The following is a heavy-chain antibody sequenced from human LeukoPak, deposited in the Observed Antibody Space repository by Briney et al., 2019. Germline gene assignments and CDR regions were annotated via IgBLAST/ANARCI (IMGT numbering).Heavy chain of an antibody. J-gene: IGHJ3*02. V-gene: IGHV4-59*01. CDR1: GGSISSYY. CDR2: IYYSGST. Sequence: PSETLSLTCTVSGGSISSYYWSWIRQPPRKGLEWIGYIYYSGSTNYNPSLKSRVTISVDTSKNQFSLKLSSVTAADTAVYYCARDRGSYRAVDAFDIWGQGTMVTVSS. D-gene: IGHD1-26*01. CDR3: ARDRGSYRAVDAFDI.